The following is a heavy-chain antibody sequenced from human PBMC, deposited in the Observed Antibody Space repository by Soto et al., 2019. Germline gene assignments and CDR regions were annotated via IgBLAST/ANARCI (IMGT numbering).Heavy chain of an antibody. CDR3: VRAVMRYYYYMDV. V-gene: IGHV3-9*01. D-gene: IGHD3-3*01. CDR2: ITWNSGNI. CDR1: GFTFDDYA. J-gene: IGHJ6*03. Sequence: EVQLVESGGGLVQPGRSLRLSCAASGFTFDDYAMYWVRQAPGKGLEWVSGITWNSGNIGYADSVKGRFTISRDNAKNSLYLQMNSLRAEDTALYYCVRAVMRYYYYMDVWGKGTTVTVSS.